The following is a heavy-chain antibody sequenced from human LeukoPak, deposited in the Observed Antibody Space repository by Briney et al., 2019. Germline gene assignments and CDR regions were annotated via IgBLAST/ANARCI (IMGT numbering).Heavy chain of an antibody. J-gene: IGHJ4*02. D-gene: IGHD6-13*01. V-gene: IGHV1-2*06. CDR1: GYTFTGYY. CDR3: ARDRTRQLVRWCSSLDY. CDR2: INPNSGGT. Sequence: ASVKVSCKASGYTFTGYYMHWVRQAPGQGLEWMGRINPNSGGTNYAQKFQGRVTMTRDTSISTAYMELSRLRSDDTAVYYCARDRTRQLVRWCSSLDYWGQGTLVTVSS.